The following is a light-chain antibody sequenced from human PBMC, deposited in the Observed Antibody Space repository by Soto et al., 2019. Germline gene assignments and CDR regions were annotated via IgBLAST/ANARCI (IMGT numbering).Light chain of an antibody. V-gene: IGKV1-39*01. CDR2: AAS. J-gene: IGKJ1*01. CDR1: QTITSD. Sequence: DLQMNQSPSSLSASVGDRGTITCRASQTITSDLNWYQQRPGKAPKLLIYAASNLQSGVPSRFSGSGSGTDFTFIISSLQPEDSAAYYCQQTYTTPAWTFGQGTKVDIK. CDR3: QQTYTTPAWT.